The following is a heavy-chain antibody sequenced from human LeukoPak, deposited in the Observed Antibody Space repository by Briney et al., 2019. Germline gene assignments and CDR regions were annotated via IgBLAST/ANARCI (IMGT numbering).Heavy chain of an antibody. CDR3: ARENPRHFDY. V-gene: IGHV4-31*03. J-gene: IGHJ4*02. D-gene: IGHD1-14*01. Sequence: SETLSLTCTVSGGSISSGGYYWSWIRQHAGKGLEWIGYIYYSGSAYYNPSLKSRVTISVDTSKNQFSLKLSSVTAADTAVYYCARENPRHFDYWGQGTLVTVSS. CDR2: IYYSGSA. CDR1: GGSISSGGYY.